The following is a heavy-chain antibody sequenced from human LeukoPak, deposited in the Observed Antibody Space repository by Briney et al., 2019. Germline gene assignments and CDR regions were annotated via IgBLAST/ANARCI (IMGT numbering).Heavy chain of an antibody. Sequence: GGSLRLSCSASGFPFGGYALSWVRQAPGKGLEWVSFMRSKGYGGKTECAASVQGRFTISRDDSKSIAYLQMNSLKTEDTAVYYCSRAPIDSSGYYYFDSWGQGTLVTVSS. V-gene: IGHV3-49*04. J-gene: IGHJ4*02. CDR3: SRAPIDSSGYYYFDS. CDR2: MRSKGYGGKT. D-gene: IGHD3-22*01. CDR1: GFPFGGYA.